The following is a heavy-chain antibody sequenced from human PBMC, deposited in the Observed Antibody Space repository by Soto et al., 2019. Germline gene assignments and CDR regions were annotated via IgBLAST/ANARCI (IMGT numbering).Heavy chain of an antibody. CDR2: INHSGST. CDR1: GGSFSGYY. CDR3: ARERGGTITMVRGVINWFDP. D-gene: IGHD3-10*01. Sequence: PSETLSLTCAVYGGSFSGYYWSWIRQPPGKGLEWIGEINHSGSTNYNPSLKSRVTISVDTSKNQFSLKLSSVTAADTAVYYCARERGGTITMVRGVINWFDPWGQGTLVTVSS. V-gene: IGHV4-34*01. J-gene: IGHJ5*02.